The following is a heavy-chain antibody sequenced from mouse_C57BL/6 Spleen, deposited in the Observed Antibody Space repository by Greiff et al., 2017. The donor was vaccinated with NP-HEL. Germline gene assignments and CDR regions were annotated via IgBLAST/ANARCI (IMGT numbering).Heavy chain of an antibody. CDR3: ARAAIYYYGSSYEGDY. CDR1: GYAFSSSW. D-gene: IGHD1-1*01. J-gene: IGHJ4*01. CDR2: IYPGDGDT. Sequence: QVQLQQSGPELVKPGASVKISCKASGYAFSSSWMNWVKQRPGKGLEWIGRIYPGDGDTNYNGKFKGKATLTADKSSSTAYMQHSSLTSEDSAVYFWARAAIYYYGSSYEGDYGGQGTSVTVAS. V-gene: IGHV1-82*01.